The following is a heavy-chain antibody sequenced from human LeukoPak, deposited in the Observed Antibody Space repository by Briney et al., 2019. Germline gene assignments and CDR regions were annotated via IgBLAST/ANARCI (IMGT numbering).Heavy chain of an antibody. D-gene: IGHD4-11*01. CDR1: GGSLSSSSYY. CDR2: IYYSGST. Sequence: SETLSLTCAVSGGSLSSSSYYWSWIRQPPGKGLEWIGYIYYSGSTNYNPSLKSRVTISVDTSKNQFSLKLSSVTAADTAVYYCARVGRTTHDAFDIWGQGTMVTVSS. V-gene: IGHV4-61*01. J-gene: IGHJ3*02. CDR3: ARVGRTTHDAFDI.